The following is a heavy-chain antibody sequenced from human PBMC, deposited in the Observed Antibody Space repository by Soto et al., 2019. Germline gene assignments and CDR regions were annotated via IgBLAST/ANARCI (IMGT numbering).Heavy chain of an antibody. CDR2: MNPNSGNT. CDR3: ARGRMEWLLLRDYYYYMDV. V-gene: IGHV1-8*01. J-gene: IGHJ6*03. CDR1: GYTFTSYD. D-gene: IGHD3-22*01. Sequence: ASVKVSCKASGYTFTSYDINWVRQATGQGLEWMGWMNPNSGNTGYAQKFQGRVTMTRNTSISTAYMELSSLRSEDTAVYYCARGRMEWLLLRDYYYYMDVWGKGTTVTVSS.